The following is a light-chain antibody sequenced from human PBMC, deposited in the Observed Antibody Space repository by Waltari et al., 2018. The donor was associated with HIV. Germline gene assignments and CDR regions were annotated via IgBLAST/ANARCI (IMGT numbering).Light chain of an antibody. CDR1: NIAATKS. Sequence: SYVLTQPPSVSVAPGQTARITCGGNNIAATKSVHWYRLNPGQAPVVVIYDDRARPSGSPDRFSGSSSGDTATLTSSRAEAGDEADYYCQVWDGRGDPVIFGGGTKLAVV. CDR2: DDR. V-gene: IGLV3-21*02. CDR3: QVWDGRGDPVI. J-gene: IGLJ2*01.